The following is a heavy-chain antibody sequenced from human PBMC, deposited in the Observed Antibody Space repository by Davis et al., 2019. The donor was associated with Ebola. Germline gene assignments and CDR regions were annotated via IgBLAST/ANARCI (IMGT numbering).Heavy chain of an antibody. CDR1: GFTFSSYW. CDR3: ARDMPGQLRGRAFDI. V-gene: IGHV3-74*01. J-gene: IGHJ3*02. CDR2: INSDGSSP. D-gene: IGHD6-6*01. Sequence: GESLKISCAASGFTFSSYWMHWVRQAPGKGLVWVSRINSDGSSPSYADSVKGRFTISRDNAKNTLYLQMNSLRAEDTAVYYCARDMPGQLRGRAFDIWGQGTMVTVSS.